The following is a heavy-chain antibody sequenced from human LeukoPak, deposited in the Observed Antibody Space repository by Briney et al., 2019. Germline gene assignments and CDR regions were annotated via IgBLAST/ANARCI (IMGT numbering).Heavy chain of an antibody. Sequence: GGSLRLSCSASGITFSNYGMHWARQAPGKGLEWVAVISDDGGNLHYADSVKGRFTISRDNSKNTLILHMNSLRAEDTAVYYCGKGPGYSVYDNLPHHWGQGTLVTVSS. D-gene: IGHD5/OR15-5a*01. J-gene: IGHJ5*02. CDR1: GITFSNYG. CDR3: GKGPGYSVYDNLPHH. CDR2: ISDDGGNL. V-gene: IGHV3-30*18.